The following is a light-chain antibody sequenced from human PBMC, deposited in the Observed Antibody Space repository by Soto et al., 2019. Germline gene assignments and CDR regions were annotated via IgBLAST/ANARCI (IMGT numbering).Light chain of an antibody. CDR1: SSDVGGYNY. Sequence: QSVLTQPASVSGSPGQSITISCTGTSSDVGGYNYVSWYQQHPDKAPKLMIYDASNRPSGVSNRFSGSKSGNTASLTISGLQAEDEADYYCSSYTSSSTLDVVFGGGTKLTVL. CDR3: SSYTSSSTLDVV. V-gene: IGLV2-14*03. J-gene: IGLJ2*01. CDR2: DAS.